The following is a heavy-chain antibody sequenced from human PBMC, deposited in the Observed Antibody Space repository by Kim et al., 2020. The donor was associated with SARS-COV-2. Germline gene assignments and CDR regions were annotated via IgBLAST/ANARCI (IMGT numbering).Heavy chain of an antibody. D-gene: IGHD2-21*02. CDR2: ISTNTKSYAT. V-gene: IGHV3-73*01. CDR3: TSLTATCDTY. Sequence: GGSLRLSCAASGFTFSGSNIHWVRQAPGKGLEWVGRISTNTKSYATAYGASVQGRITISRADSKNKAHLHLHSLRVEDTSVYYCTSLTATCDTYWGRVTL. J-gene: IGHJ4*02. CDR1: GFTFSGSN.